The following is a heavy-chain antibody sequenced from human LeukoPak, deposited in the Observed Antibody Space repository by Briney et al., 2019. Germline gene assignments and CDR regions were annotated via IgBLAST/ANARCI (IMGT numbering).Heavy chain of an antibody. D-gene: IGHD4-23*01. V-gene: IGHV3-73*01. CDR1: GFTFSGSA. Sequence: GGSLKLSCAASGFTFSGSAMHWVRQASGKGLEWVGRIRSKAYNYATAYAASVKGRFTISRDDSKNTAYLQMNSLKTEDTAVYYCPSIVTDTGGNFGFDYWGQGTLVTVSS. J-gene: IGHJ4*02. CDR2: IRSKAYNYAT. CDR3: PSIVTDTGGNFGFDY.